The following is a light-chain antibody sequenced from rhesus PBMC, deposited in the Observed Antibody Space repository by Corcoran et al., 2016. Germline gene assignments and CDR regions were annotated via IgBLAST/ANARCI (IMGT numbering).Light chain of an antibody. CDR2: GAS. V-gene: IGKV3-53*01. Sequence: QVILTQSPATLSLSPGERATLSCRASQSVGSNLAWYKQKPGQAPRLHIYGASSRATGIPDRFSGSGSGTEFTLAISSLEPVDFAVYYCQKYSSSPYSFGQGTKLEIK. CDR3: QKYSSSPYS. CDR1: QSVGSN. J-gene: IGKJ2*01.